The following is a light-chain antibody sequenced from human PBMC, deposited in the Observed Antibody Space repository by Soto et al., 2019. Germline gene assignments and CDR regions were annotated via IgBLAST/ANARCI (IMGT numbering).Light chain of an antibody. J-gene: IGKJ3*01. CDR3: QQYDNVPFT. V-gene: IGKV1-33*01. CDR2: GAS. Sequence: DIQMTQSPSSLPASVGDRVTITCQASQDISNSLNWYHQKSGKAPKLLICGASNLETGVPSRFSGSGSGTDFTFTISSLQPEDIGTYYCQQYDNVPFTFGPGTKVDI. CDR1: QDISNS.